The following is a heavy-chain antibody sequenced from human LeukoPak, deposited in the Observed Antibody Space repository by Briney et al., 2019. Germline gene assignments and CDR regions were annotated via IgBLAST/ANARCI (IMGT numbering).Heavy chain of an antibody. Sequence: PGGSLRLSCAASGFTVSSSYMSWGRQAPGKGLEWVSVIYSGGNTYYADFVKGRFSISRDNSKNSLFLQMNSLRADDTALYYCVYGDFVRTVNYFDYWGQGTLVTVSS. CDR2: IYSGGNT. V-gene: IGHV3-66*01. J-gene: IGHJ4*02. CDR3: VYGDFVRTVNYFDY. CDR1: GFTVSSSY. D-gene: IGHD4-17*01.